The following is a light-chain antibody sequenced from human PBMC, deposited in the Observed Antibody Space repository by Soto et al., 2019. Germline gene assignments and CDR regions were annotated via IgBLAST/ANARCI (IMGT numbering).Light chain of an antibody. CDR2: LTS. CDR1: QAVNTR. CDR3: HQRQCWTRP. Sequence: IVLTHSPATLFSFPSDRVTLSCRASQAVNTRLAWYQHKPGQAPRLLIYLTSNRAAGIPARFSGSGSETDFTLTISDVEPEDVAVYDYHQRQCWTRPFGQGTKVDNK. J-gene: IGKJ1*01. V-gene: IGKV3D-11*01.